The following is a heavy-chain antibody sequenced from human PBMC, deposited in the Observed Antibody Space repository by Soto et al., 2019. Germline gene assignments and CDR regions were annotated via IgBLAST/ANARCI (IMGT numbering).Heavy chain of an antibody. J-gene: IGHJ6*02. CDR2: IYSGGST. Sequence: HPGGSLRLSCAASGFTVSSNYMSWVRQAPGKGLEWVSVIYSGGSTYYADSVKGRFTISRDNSKNTLYLQMNSLRAEDTAVYYCARVLRYFDWLSALGGMDVWGQGTTVTVSS. CDR3: ARVLRYFDWLSALGGMDV. D-gene: IGHD3-9*01. CDR1: GFTVSSNY. V-gene: IGHV3-53*01.